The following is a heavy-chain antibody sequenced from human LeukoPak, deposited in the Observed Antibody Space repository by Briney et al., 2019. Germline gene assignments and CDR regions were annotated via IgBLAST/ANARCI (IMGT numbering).Heavy chain of an antibody. CDR1: GGTFSSYA. Sequence: ASVKVSCKASGGTFSSYAISWVRQAPGQGLEWMGGIIPILGIANYAQKFQGRVTITADKSTSTAYMELSSLRSEDTAVYYCARDTHYYDSSGYTSSGYWGQGTLVTVSS. CDR3: ARDTHYYDSSGYTSSGY. CDR2: IIPILGIA. D-gene: IGHD3-22*01. V-gene: IGHV1-69*10. J-gene: IGHJ4*02.